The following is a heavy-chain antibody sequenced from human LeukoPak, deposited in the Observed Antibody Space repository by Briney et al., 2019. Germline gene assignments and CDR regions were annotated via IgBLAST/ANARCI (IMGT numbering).Heavy chain of an antibody. D-gene: IGHD3-10*01. CDR2: IHYSGTT. CDR3: ASYYASGSSRFDY. Sequence: SETLSLTCTVSGGSISSNDYYWSWIRQPPGKGREWIGSIHYSGTTCYTPSLNSPATIYVDTSNNQSSLELSSVTAADTAVYYCASYYASGSSRFDYWGQGTLVTVSS. V-gene: IGHV4-39*01. J-gene: IGHJ4*02. CDR1: GGSISSNDYY.